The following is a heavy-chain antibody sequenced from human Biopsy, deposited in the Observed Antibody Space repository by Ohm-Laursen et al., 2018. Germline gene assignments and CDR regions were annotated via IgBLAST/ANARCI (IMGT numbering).Heavy chain of an antibody. CDR3: ARDRGYYSDRTVPGYFDL. CDR2: VFYTGST. V-gene: IGHV4-59*01. CDR1: GGSLSLSY. J-gene: IGHJ2*01. Sequence: TLSLTCNVSGGSLSLSYWSWIRQPPGKGLEWIGYVFYTGSTDYNPSLQSRVTISVDTSKNHFSLRLRSVTPADTAIYYCARDRGYYSDRTVPGYFDLWGRGTLVTVSS. D-gene: IGHD3-22*01.